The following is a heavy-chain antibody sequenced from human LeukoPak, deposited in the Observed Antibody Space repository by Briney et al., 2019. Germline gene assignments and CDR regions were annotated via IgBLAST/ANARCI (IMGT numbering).Heavy chain of an antibody. J-gene: IGHJ3*02. CDR1: GFTVSFYA. D-gene: IGHD2-2*01. CDR3: VKDPDPRYCSSTSCSPI. CDR2: IAGGGSST. Sequence: GGSLRLSCAASGFTVSFYAMSWVRQAPGKGLEWVSVIAGGGSSTYYADSVKGRFTISRDNSKNTLYLQMNSLRVEDTAVFYCVKDPDPRYCSSTSCSPIWGQGTMVTVSS. V-gene: IGHV3-23*01.